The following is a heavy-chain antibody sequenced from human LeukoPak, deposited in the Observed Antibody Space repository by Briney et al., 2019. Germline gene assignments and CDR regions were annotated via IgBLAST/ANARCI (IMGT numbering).Heavy chain of an antibody. CDR3: XXGRWLRLDARFDY. CDR2: IXYSXXT. D-gene: IGHD5-12*01. J-gene: IGHJ4*02. Sequence: SETLSLTCTVXGXXIXXXXXXXXXXPXXXXXXXXXXIXYSXXTNHNXXLKSRVTISVDTSKNQFSLKLSSVTAADTAVYXCXXGRWLRLDARFDYWGQGTLVTVSS. V-gene: IGHV4-59*01. CDR1: GXXIXXXX.